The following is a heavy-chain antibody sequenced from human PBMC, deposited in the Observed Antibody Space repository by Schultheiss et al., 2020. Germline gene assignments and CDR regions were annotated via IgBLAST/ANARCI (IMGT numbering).Heavy chain of an antibody. CDR3: ASRHDYSNRFDP. CDR1: GGTFSSYT. D-gene: IGHD4-11*01. Sequence: SVKVSGKASGGTFSSYTISWVRQAPGQGLEWMGRIIPILGIANYAQKFQGRVTITADKSTSTAYMELSSLRSEDTAVYYCASRHDYSNRFDPWGQGTLVTVSS. J-gene: IGHJ5*02. CDR2: IIPILGIA. V-gene: IGHV1-69*02.